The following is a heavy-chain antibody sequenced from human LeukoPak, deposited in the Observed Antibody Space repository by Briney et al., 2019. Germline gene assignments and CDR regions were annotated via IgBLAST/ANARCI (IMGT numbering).Heavy chain of an antibody. CDR3: ARSPRFGELTSPRNDY. D-gene: IGHD3-10*01. J-gene: IGHJ4*02. V-gene: IGHV4-34*01. CDR2: INHSGST. CDR1: GGSFSGYY. Sequence: PSETLSLTCAVYGGSFSGYYWSWIRQPPGKGLEWIGEINHSGSTNYNPSLKSRVTISVDTSKNQFSLKLSSVTAADTAVYYCARSPRFGELTSPRNDYWGQGTLVTVSS.